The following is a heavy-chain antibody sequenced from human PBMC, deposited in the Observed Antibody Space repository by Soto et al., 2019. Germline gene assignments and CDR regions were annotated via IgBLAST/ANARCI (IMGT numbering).Heavy chain of an antibody. J-gene: IGHJ4*02. CDR3: AREAGWQRMVPYD. Sequence: QVQLVQSGTEMKKPGASVNVSCKAFGYTFTSYGFSWVRQVPGQGLEWLGWISAFNGDTQYAQTMKGRLTVTTDTSTTTVHMELRSLTPADTAVYYCAREAGWQRMVPYDWGQGTLVTVS. D-gene: IGHD6-25*01. V-gene: IGHV1-18*04. CDR2: ISAFNGDT. CDR1: GYTFTSYG.